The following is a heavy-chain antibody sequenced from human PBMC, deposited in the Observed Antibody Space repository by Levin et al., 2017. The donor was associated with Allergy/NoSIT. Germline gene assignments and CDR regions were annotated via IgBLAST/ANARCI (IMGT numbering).Heavy chain of an antibody. V-gene: IGHV3-30*18. CDR3: AKGRQQLVGDDAFDI. D-gene: IGHD6-13*01. Sequence: GGSLRLSCAASGFTFSNYGMHWVRQAPGKGLEWVAVISYDGSNKYYADSVKGRFTISRDNSKNTLYLQMNSLRAEDTAVYYCAKGRQQLVGDDAFDIWGQGTVVTVSS. CDR1: GFTFSNYG. J-gene: IGHJ3*02. CDR2: ISYDGSNK.